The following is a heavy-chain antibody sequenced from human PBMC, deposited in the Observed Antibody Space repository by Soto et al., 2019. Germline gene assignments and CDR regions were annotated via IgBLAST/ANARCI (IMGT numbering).Heavy chain of an antibody. CDR3: ARGLWGWLRDYYFDY. CDR1: GGSISSYY. D-gene: IGHD5-12*01. J-gene: IGHJ4*02. V-gene: IGHV4-59*08. Sequence: SETLSLTCTVSGGSISSYYWSWIRQPPGKGLEWIGYIYYSGSTNYNPPLKSRVTISVDTSKNQFSLKLSSVTAADTAVYYCARGLWGWLRDYYFDYWGQGTLVTVSS. CDR2: IYYSGST.